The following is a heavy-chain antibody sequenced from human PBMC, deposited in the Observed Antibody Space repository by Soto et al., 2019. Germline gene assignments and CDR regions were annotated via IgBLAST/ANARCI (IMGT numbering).Heavy chain of an antibody. CDR2: IIPIFGTA. Sequence: ASVKVSCKASGGTFSSYAISWVRQAPGQGLEWMGGIIPIFGTANYAQKFQGRATITADESTSTAYMELSSLRSEDTAVYYCARGNANAPSHGDYWGQGTLVTVSS. V-gene: IGHV1-69*13. CDR3: ARGNANAPSHGDY. J-gene: IGHJ4*02. D-gene: IGHD2-8*01. CDR1: GGTFSSYA.